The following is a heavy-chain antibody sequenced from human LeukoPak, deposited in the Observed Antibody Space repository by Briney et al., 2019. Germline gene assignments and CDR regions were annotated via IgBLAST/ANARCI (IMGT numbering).Heavy chain of an antibody. CDR2: INHSGNT. V-gene: IGHV4-34*01. D-gene: IGHD3-16*01. Sequence: SETLSLTCAVYGGSFSDCYWSWIRQPPGKGLEWIGEINHSGNTNYNPSLKSRVTLSVDTSKSQFSLELSSVTAADTAVYYCASGGGPRFWGQGTLVAVST. CDR1: GGSFSDCY. CDR3: ASGGGPRF. J-gene: IGHJ4*02.